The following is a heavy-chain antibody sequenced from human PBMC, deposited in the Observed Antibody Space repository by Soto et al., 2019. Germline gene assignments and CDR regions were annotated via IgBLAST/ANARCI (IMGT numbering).Heavy chain of an antibody. D-gene: IGHD6-19*01. CDR3: TKQGIAVAFEYVDF. J-gene: IGHJ3*01. V-gene: IGHV3-23*01. CDR2: ISYSGVTT. Sequence: EVQLLESGGDLVQPGGSLRLSCAASGFTFNSCAMSWVRQAPGKGLEWVSTISYSGVTTYYTDSVKSRFTISRDNSKNTLYLQMDSLRPEDTDINSFTKQGIAVAFEYVDFWGQGTVVTVSP. CDR1: GFTFNSCA.